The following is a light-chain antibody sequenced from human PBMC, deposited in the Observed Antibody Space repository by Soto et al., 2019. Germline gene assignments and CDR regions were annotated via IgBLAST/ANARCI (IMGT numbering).Light chain of an antibody. Sequence: IQMTQSPSTLSASVVDGVTIPCRASQSISSHLAWYQQKPGKAPKLLIYAASTLQSGVPSRFSGSGSGTDFTLTISCLQSEDFATYYCQQYYSYPRTFGQGTKVDIK. CDR1: QSISSH. J-gene: IGKJ1*01. V-gene: IGKV1-8*01. CDR2: AAS. CDR3: QQYYSYPRT.